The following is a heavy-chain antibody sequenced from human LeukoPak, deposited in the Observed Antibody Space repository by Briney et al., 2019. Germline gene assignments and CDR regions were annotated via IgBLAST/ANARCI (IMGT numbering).Heavy chain of an antibody. CDR3: AKRVVVGATSPYSDFQD. D-gene: IGHD1-26*01. V-gene: IGHV3-23*01. Sequence: GGSLRLSCAASGFTFSSYAMSWVRQAPGKGLEWVSGISGSGDSTYYADSVKGRFTTSRDKSKNTLYLQMNSLRAGDTAVYYCAKRVVVGATSPYSDFQDWGQGTLVTVSS. CDR1: GFTFSSYA. J-gene: IGHJ1*01. CDR2: ISGSGDST.